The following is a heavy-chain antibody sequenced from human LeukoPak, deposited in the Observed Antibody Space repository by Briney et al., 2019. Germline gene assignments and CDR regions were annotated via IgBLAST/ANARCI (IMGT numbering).Heavy chain of an antibody. Sequence: PSETLSLTCSVSGGSITSYWWSWIRQPAGKGLEFIGRIYTTGMTNYNPSLKSRVSMSVDTSRNQFSLELRSVTAADTAVYFCARAGYTISSYRFDYWGQGALVTVSS. J-gene: IGHJ4*02. V-gene: IGHV4-4*07. CDR3: ARAGYTISSYRFDY. CDR1: GGSITSYW. CDR2: IYTTGMT. D-gene: IGHD3-16*02.